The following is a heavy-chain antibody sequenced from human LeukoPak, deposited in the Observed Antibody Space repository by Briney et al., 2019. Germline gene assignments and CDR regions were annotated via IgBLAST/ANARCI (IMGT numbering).Heavy chain of an antibody. CDR2: ISGSGGST. V-gene: IGHV3-23*01. CDR1: GFTFSSYA. CDR3: AKGGYCSSTSCYTHWFDP. J-gene: IGHJ5*02. D-gene: IGHD2-2*02. Sequence: GGSLRLSCAASGFTFSSYAMSWFRQAPGKGLEWVSAISGSGGSTYYADSVKGRFTISRDNSKNTLYLQMNSLRAEDTAVYYCAKGGYCSSTSCYTHWFDPWGQGTLVTVSS.